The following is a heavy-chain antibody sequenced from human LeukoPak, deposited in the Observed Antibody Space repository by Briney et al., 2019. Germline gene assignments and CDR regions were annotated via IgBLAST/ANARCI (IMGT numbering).Heavy chain of an antibody. V-gene: IGHV5-51*01. D-gene: IGHD3-16*01. Sequence: GESLQISCKGSGYSFTSYWIGWVRQMPGKGLEWMGITYPGDSGTRYSPSFQGQVTISADKSISTAYLQWSSLKASDTAMYYCARLWGKYYYYYYYMDVWGKGTTVTVSS. CDR3: ARLWGKYYYYYYYMDV. CDR1: GYSFTSYW. CDR2: TYPGDSGT. J-gene: IGHJ6*03.